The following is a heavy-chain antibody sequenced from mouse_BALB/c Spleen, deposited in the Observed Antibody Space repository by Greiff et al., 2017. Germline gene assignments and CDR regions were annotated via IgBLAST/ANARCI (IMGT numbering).Heavy chain of an antibody. D-gene: IGHD1-3*01. CDR1: GFTFSSYG. Sequence: EVQLVESGGDLVKPGGSLKLSCAASGFTFSSYGMSWVRQTPDKRLEWVATISSGGSYTYYPDSVKGRFTISRDNAKNTLYLQMSSLKSEDTAMYYCARKLEDAMDYWGLGTSVTVSS. CDR3: ARKLEDAMDY. J-gene: IGHJ4*01. CDR2: ISSGGSYT. V-gene: IGHV5-6*01.